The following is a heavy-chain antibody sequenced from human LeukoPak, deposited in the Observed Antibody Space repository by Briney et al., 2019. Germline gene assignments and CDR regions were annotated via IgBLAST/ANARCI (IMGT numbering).Heavy chain of an antibody. CDR1: GFTFSSYG. J-gene: IGHJ5*02. D-gene: IGHD6-6*01. CDR2: ISYDGSNK. CDR3: AIVVAARQGTIDP. Sequence: SGRSLRLSCAASGFTFSSYGMHWVRQAPGKGLEWVAVISYDGSNKYYADSVKGRFTISRDNSKNTLYLQMNSLRAEDTAVYYCAIVVAARQGTIDPWGQGTLVTISS. V-gene: IGHV3-30*03.